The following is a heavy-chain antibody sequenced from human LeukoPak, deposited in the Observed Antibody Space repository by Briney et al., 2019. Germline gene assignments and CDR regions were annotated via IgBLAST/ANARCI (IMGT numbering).Heavy chain of an antibody. J-gene: IGHJ6*03. Sequence: SVKVSCKASGGTFSSYAISWVRQAPGQGLEWMGGIIPIFGTANYAQKFQGRVTITTDESTSTAYMELSSLRSEDTAVYYCASTRGEYDFWSGFNQGAHYYHYYYMDVWGKGTTVTVSS. CDR1: GGTFSSYA. V-gene: IGHV1-69*05. D-gene: IGHD3-3*01. CDR3: ASTRGEYDFWSGFNQGAHYYHYYYMDV. CDR2: IIPIFGTA.